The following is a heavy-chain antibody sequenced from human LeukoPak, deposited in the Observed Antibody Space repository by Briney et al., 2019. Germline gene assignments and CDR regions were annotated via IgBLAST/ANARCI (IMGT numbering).Heavy chain of an antibody. Sequence: SETLSLTCTVSGGSISSYYWSWIRQPAGKGLEWIGRIYTRGSTNYNPSLKSRVTMSVDTSKNQFSLKLSSVTAADTAVYYCARYSYGYENYYYYMHVWGKGTTVTVSS. CDR2: IYTRGST. CDR3: ARYSYGYENYYYYMHV. V-gene: IGHV4-4*07. J-gene: IGHJ6*03. CDR1: GGSISSYY. D-gene: IGHD5-18*01.